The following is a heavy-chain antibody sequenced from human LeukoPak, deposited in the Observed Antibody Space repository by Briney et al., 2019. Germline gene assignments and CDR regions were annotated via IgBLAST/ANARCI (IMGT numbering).Heavy chain of an antibody. V-gene: IGHV3-30*03. Sequence: GRSLRHSSAASGFTFSSYSMNWVRQAPGKGLEWVAAISYDLSNKYYADSVKGRFTISRDNSKNTLYLQMNSLRAEDTAVYYCARGPPGTPFDYWGQGTLVTVSS. CDR1: GFTFSSYS. CDR2: ISYDLSNK. D-gene: IGHD3-10*01. CDR3: ARGPPGTPFDY. J-gene: IGHJ4*02.